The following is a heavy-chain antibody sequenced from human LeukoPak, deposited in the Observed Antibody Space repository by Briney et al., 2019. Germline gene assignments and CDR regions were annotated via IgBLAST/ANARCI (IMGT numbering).Heavy chain of an antibody. Sequence: SQTLSLTCAISGDSVSTNSVVWNWIRQSPSRGLEWLGRTYYRSEWYSDYAVSVKGRITTNPDTSKNQFSLQLNSVTPEDTAVYYCARDSSGWYDYWGQGTLVTVSS. V-gene: IGHV6-1*01. D-gene: IGHD6-19*01. CDR1: GDSVSTNSVV. J-gene: IGHJ4*02. CDR3: ARDSSGWYDY. CDR2: TYYRSEWYS.